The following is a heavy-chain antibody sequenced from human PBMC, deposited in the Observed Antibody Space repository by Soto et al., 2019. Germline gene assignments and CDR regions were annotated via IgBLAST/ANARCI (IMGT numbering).Heavy chain of an antibody. CDR1: GYTFTGYY. J-gene: IGHJ4*02. D-gene: IGHD3-10*01. Sequence: ASVKVSCKASGYTFTGYYMHWVRQAPGQGLEWMGWINPSSGGTNYAQKFRGWVTMTRDTSISTAYMELSRLRSDDTAVYYCARESHGSGSYYDYWGQGTLVTVSS. CDR3: ARESHGSGSYYDY. CDR2: INPSSGGT. V-gene: IGHV1-2*04.